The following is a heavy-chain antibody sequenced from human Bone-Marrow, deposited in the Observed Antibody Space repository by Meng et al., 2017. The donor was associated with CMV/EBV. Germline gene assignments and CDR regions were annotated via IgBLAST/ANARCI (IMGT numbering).Heavy chain of an antibody. D-gene: IGHD1-14*01. CDR2: ISYDGSNK. Sequence: GESLKISCAASGFTFSSYAMHWVRQAPGKGLEWVAVISYDGSNKYYADSVKGRFTISRDNAKNSLYLQMNSLRAEDTAVYYCARRCRINRYYYYYGMAVWGQGHTVNVSS. V-gene: IGHV3-30-3*01. J-gene: IGHJ6*02. CDR3: ARRCRINRYYYYYGMAV. CDR1: GFTFSSYA.